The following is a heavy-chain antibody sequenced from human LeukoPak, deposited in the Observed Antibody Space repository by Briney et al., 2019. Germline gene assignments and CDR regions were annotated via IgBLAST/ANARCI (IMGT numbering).Heavy chain of an antibody. J-gene: IGHJ4*02. CDR1: GFTVSSNY. D-gene: IGHD2-8*01. CDR2: IYSGGTT. V-gene: IGHV3-53*01. Sequence: GGSLRLSCAASGFTVSSNYMTWVRQAPGKGLEWVSVIYSGGTTYHADSVKGRFTISRDNSKTMLYLQMDSLRAEDTAVYYCARGTVLGYCTNGVCASGFDYWGQGTLVTVSS. CDR3: ARGTVLGYCTNGVCASGFDY.